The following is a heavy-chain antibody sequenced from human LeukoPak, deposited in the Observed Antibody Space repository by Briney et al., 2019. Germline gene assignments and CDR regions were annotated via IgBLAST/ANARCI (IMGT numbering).Heavy chain of an antibody. D-gene: IGHD2-21*02. J-gene: IGHJ5*02. CDR1: GGTFSSYE. V-gene: IGHV1-69*06. CDR2: IIPMFGTA. Sequence: ASVKVSCKASGGTFSSYEISWVRQAPGQGLEWMGGIIPMFGTANYAQKFQGRVTITADKSTSTVYMDLSSLRSEDTAVYYCARTDCGGDCYSSRGWFDPWGQGTLVTVSS. CDR3: ARTDCGGDCYSSRGWFDP.